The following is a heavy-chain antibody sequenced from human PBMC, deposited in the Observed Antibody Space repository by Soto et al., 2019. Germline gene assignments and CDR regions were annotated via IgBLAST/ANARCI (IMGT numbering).Heavy chain of an antibody. CDR3: ARVDYYYYYGMDV. Sequence: QVQLQESGPGLVKPSGTLSLTCAVSGGSISSSNWWSWVRQPPGKGLEWIGEIYHSGSTNYNPSLNGRVAISVDKSKNQFSLKLSSVTAADTAVYYCARVDYYYYYGMDVWGQGTTVTVSS. CDR2: IYHSGST. J-gene: IGHJ6*02. CDR1: GGSISSSNW. V-gene: IGHV4-4*02.